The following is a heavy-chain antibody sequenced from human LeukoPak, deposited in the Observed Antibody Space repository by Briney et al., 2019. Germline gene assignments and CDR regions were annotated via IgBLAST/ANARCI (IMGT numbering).Heavy chain of an antibody. CDR3: ARGLGEGSSSDWFDP. CDR1: GGSIRTNKW. D-gene: IGHD6-13*01. CDR2: ISRSGDT. Sequence: SETLSLTCAVTGGSIRTNKWWSWVRQPPGKGLEWIGEISRSGDTNYRPSLKSRVSISVDEFKNQFSLKLISVTAADTAVYYCARGLGEGSSSDWFDPWGQGTLVTVSS. J-gene: IGHJ5*02. V-gene: IGHV4-4*02.